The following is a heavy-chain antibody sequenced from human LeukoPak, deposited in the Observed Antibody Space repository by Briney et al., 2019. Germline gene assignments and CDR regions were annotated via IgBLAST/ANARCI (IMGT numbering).Heavy chain of an antibody. Sequence: PSETLSLTCAVYGGSISGYYWSWIRQPPGKGLEWIGGINHSGSTNYNPSLKSRVTISVDTSKNQFSLKLSSVTAADTAVYYCATTTVTTFSGDAFDIWGQGTMVTVSS. CDR3: ATTTVTTFSGDAFDI. J-gene: IGHJ3*02. CDR2: INHSGST. V-gene: IGHV4-34*01. CDR1: GGSISGYY. D-gene: IGHD4-17*01.